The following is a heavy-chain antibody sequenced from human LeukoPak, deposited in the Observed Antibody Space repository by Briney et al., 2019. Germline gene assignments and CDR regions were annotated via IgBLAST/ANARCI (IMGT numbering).Heavy chain of an antibody. Sequence: GASVKVSCKASVYTFNNFGITWVRQAPGQGLEWMGWISAYDGDTRYAQKIEGRFFMTTDTSTSTAYMELRSLRPDDTAVYFCARHGSVPGDYWGQGTRVTVSS. D-gene: IGHD4-17*01. CDR1: VYTFNNFG. CDR2: ISAYDGDT. V-gene: IGHV1-18*01. CDR3: ARHGSVPGDY. J-gene: IGHJ4*02.